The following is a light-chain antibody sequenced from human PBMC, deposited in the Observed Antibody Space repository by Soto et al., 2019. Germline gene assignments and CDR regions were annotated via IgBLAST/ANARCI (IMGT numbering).Light chain of an antibody. J-gene: IGKJ1*01. CDR3: HQYGSSSQT. CDR2: GAS. Sequence: EIVLTQSPGTLSLSPGERATLSCRASQSVTSTYLAWYQQKPGQAPRLLIYGASSRATGIPDRFSGSGSGTDFTLTISRLAPEDFALYYCHQYGSSSQTFGQGTKVEIK. CDR1: QSVTSTY. V-gene: IGKV3-20*01.